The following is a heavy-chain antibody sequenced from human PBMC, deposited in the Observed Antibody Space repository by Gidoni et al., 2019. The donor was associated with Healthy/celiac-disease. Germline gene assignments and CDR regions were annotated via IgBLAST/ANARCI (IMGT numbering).Heavy chain of an antibody. V-gene: IGHV3-21*01. CDR3: ARDSHSSSWNFDY. CDR1: GFTFSSYS. D-gene: IGHD6-13*01. J-gene: IGHJ4*02. CDR2: ISSSSSYI. Sequence: EVQLVESGGGLVKPGGSLRLSCAASGFTFSSYSMNWVRQAPGKGLEWVSSISSSSSYIYYADSVKGRFTISRDNAKNSLYLQMNSLRAEDTAVYYCARDSHSSSWNFDYWGQGTLVTVSS.